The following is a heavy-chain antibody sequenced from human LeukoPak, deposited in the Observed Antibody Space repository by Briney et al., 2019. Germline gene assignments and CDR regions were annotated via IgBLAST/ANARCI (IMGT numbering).Heavy chain of an antibody. CDR3: ARDVVGSLDY. CDR2: IKGDESAK. V-gene: IGHV3-7*01. D-gene: IGHD1-26*01. J-gene: IGHJ4*02. CDR1: GFTFSTDW. Sequence: PGGSLRLSCAASGFTFSTDWMAWVRQAPGKGLEWVANIKGDESAKHQADSVKGRFTISRDNLQNSVYLQMSSLRGEDTAVYYCARDVVGSLDYWGQGTLVTVSS.